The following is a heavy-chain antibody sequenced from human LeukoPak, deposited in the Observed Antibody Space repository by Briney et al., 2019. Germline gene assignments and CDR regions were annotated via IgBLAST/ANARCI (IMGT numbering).Heavy chain of an antibody. CDR3: ARDRGYSGSYSGAFDI. CDR1: GGSISSYY. Sequence: SETLSLTCTVSGGSISSYYWSWIRQPAGKGLEWIGRIYTSGSTNYNPSLKSRVTMSVDTSKNQFSLKLSSVTAADTAVYYCARDRGYSGSYSGAFDIWGQGTMVTVCS. V-gene: IGHV4-4*07. CDR2: IYTSGST. J-gene: IGHJ3*02. D-gene: IGHD1-26*01.